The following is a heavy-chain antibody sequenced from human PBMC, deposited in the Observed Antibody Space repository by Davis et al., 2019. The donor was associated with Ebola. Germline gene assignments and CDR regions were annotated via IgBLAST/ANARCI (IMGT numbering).Heavy chain of an antibody. Sequence: GESLKISCAASGFTFSSYWMSWVRQAPGKGLEWVANIKQDGSEKYYADSVKGRFTISRDNSKNTLYLQMNSLRAEDTAVYYCAKEGYYDSSGYVFHDAFDIWGQGTMVTVSS. CDR1: GFTFSSYW. D-gene: IGHD3-22*01. J-gene: IGHJ3*02. CDR3: AKEGYYDSSGYVFHDAFDI. V-gene: IGHV3-7*01. CDR2: IKQDGSEK.